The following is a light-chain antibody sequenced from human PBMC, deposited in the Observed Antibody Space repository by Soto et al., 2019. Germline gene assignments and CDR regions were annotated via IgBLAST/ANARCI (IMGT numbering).Light chain of an antibody. CDR1: QGIGND. CDR2: AAS. Sequence: DIQMTQSPSSLSASVGDRVTITCRASQGIGNDLGWYQQKPEKAPKRLIYAASSLQSGVPSRFSGSGSGTEFTLTISSLQPEHFATYYCLQHNRYPLTFGGGTKVEIK. V-gene: IGKV1-17*01. J-gene: IGKJ4*01. CDR3: LQHNRYPLT.